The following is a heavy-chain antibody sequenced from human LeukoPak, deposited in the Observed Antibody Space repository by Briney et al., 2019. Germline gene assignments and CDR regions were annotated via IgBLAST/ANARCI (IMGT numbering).Heavy chain of an antibody. CDR3: ARYSGGWPYYFDY. CDR1: GGSFSGYY. J-gene: IGHJ4*02. V-gene: IGHV4-34*01. Sequence: PSETLSLTCAVYGGSFSGYYWSWIRQPPGEGLEWIGEINHSGSTNYNPSLKSRVAISLDTSKNQLSLNLRSVTAADTAVYFCARYSGGWPYYFDYWGLGTLVTVSA. CDR2: INHSGST. D-gene: IGHD6-19*01.